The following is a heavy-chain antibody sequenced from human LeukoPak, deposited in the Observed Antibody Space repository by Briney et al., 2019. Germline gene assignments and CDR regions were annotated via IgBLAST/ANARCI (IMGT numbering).Heavy chain of an antibody. D-gene: IGHD6-13*01. CDR1: GFTFGSYW. CDR3: AGDFGIAEVY. Sequence: GGSLRLSCAASGFTFGSYWMHWVRQAPGKGLVWVSRINSDGRSTNYADSVKGRFTISRDNAKNTLYLQMNSLSAEDKAVYYCAGDFGIAEVYWGQGTLVTVSS. J-gene: IGHJ4*02. V-gene: IGHV3-74*01. CDR2: INSDGRST.